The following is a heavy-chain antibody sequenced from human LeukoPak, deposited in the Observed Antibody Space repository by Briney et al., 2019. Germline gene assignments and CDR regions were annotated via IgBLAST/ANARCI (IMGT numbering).Heavy chain of an antibody. CDR1: GGSISSYY. V-gene: IGHV4-59*08. J-gene: IGHJ4*02. Sequence: PSETLSLTCTVSGGSISSYYWSWIRQPPGKGLEWIGYIYYSGSTNYNPSLKSRVTISVDTSMNQFSLKLSSVTAADTAVYYCARQPRYCSGGSCYRFDYWGQGTLVTVSS. CDR2: IYYSGST. D-gene: IGHD2-15*01. CDR3: ARQPRYCSGGSCYRFDY.